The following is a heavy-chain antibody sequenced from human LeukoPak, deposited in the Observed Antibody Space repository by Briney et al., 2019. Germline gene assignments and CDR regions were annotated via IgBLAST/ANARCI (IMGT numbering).Heavy chain of an antibody. CDR3: ARHSWYSSSWYYFDY. J-gene: IGHJ4*02. CDR2: IYYSGST. D-gene: IGHD6-13*01. CDR1: GGSISSSSYY. V-gene: IGHV4-61*05. Sequence: SETLSLTCTVSGGSISSSSYYWSWIRQPPGKGLEWIGYIYYSGSTNYNPSLKSRVTISVDTSKNQFSLKLSSVTAADTAVYYCARHSWYSSSWYYFDYWGQGTLVTVSS.